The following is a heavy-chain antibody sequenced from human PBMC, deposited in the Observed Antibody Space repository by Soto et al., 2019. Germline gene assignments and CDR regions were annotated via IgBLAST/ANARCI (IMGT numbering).Heavy chain of an antibody. V-gene: IGHV1-3*01. J-gene: IGHJ4*02. CDR3: ARSLQIVPAAIAY. D-gene: IGHD2-2*02. CDR1: GYTFTSYA. CDR2: INAGNGNT. Sequence: SVKVSCKASGYTFTSYAMHWVRQAPVQRLEWMGWINAGNGNTKYSQKFQGRVTITRDTSASTAYMELSSLRSEDAAVYYCARSLQIVPAAIAYWGQGTLVTVSS.